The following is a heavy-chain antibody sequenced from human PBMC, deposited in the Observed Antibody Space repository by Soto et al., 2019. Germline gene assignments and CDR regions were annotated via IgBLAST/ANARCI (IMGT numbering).Heavy chain of an antibody. Sequence: SGGSLRLSCAASGFTFSSYAMSWVRQAPGKGLEWVSAISGSGGSTYYADSVKGRLTISRDNSKNTLYLQMNSLRAEDTAVYYCAKESSSPSSNWFDPWGQGTLVTVSS. CDR3: AKESSSPSSNWFDP. D-gene: IGHD2-2*01. CDR1: GFTFSSYA. CDR2: ISGSGGST. V-gene: IGHV3-23*01. J-gene: IGHJ5*02.